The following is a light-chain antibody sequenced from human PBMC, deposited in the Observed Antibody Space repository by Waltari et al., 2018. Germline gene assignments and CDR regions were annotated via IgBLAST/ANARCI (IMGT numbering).Light chain of an antibody. J-gene: IGLJ2*01. CDR2: AVS. V-gene: IGLV2-23*02. CDR1: SRAVGNYKR. Sequence: QSALTQPASVSGSPGQSITIPCTGTSRAVGNYKRVSWYQQPPGKAPKLMIYAVSKRPSGVSDRFSGSKSGDMASLTISGLQPEDEAEYFCSSYAGSSKGVFGGGTKVTVL. CDR3: SSYAGSSKGV.